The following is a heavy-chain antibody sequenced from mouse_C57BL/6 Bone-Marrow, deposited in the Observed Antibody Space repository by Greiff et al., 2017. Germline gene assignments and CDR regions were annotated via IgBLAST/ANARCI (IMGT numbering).Heavy chain of an antibody. CDR1: GFNIKDDN. V-gene: IGHV14-4*01. D-gene: IGHD2-4*01. CDR3: TTGIYYDYDEGDY. CDR2: IDPENGDT. J-gene: IGHJ2*01. Sequence: VQLQQSGAELVRPGASVKLSCTASGFNIKDDNMHWVKQRPEQGLEWIGWIDPENGDTEYASKFQGKATITADTSSNTAYLQLSSLTSEDTAVYYCTTGIYYDYDEGDYWGQGTTLTVSS.